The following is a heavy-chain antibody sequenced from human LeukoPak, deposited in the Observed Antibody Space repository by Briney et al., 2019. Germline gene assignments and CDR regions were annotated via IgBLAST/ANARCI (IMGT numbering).Heavy chain of an antibody. CDR1: GFTFSSYS. D-gene: IGHD3-16*02. J-gene: IGHJ4*02. CDR3: ARDMWWGSYRYEFFDY. V-gene: IGHV3-21*01. CDR2: ISSSRSYI. Sequence: GGSLRLSCAASGFTFSSYSMNWVREAPGKGLWWVSSISSSRSYIYYADSVKGRFTISRDNAKNSLYLQMNSLRAEDTAVYYSARDMWWGSYRYEFFDYWGQGTLVTVSS.